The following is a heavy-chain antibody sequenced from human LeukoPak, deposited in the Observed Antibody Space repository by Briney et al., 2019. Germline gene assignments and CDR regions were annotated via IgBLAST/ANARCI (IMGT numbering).Heavy chain of an antibody. Sequence: GGSLRLSCAASGFTFSAYAMHWVRQAPGKGLEYVSAISSNGGSTYYANSVKGRFIISRDNSKHTLSLQMGSLRAEDMAVYYCARDGRPTPYYYYYLDVWGKGTTVTISS. J-gene: IGHJ6*03. D-gene: IGHD4-17*01. CDR3: ARDGRPTPYYYYYLDV. V-gene: IGHV3-64*01. CDR1: GFTFSAYA. CDR2: ISSNGGST.